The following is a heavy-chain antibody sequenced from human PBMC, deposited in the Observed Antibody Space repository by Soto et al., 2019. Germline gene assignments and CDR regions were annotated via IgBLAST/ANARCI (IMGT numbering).Heavy chain of an antibody. D-gene: IGHD6-13*01. CDR2: ISYDESNK. CDR3: ARDQAVAKPYYYYGMDV. CDR1: GFTFISYG. V-gene: IGHV3-30*03. J-gene: IGHJ6*02. Sequence: RGSLRRSCAASGFTFISYGMHWVRQAPGKGLEWVGDISYDESNKYYEDSVKGRFTISSDNSNNTLYLQMNSLRDEDTAEYYFARDQAVAKPYYYYGMDVSGQRTTVTDSS.